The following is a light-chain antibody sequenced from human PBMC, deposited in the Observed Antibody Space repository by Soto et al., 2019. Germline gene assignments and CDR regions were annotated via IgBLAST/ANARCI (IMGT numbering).Light chain of an antibody. CDR1: QGISDY. J-gene: IGKJ1*01. CDR3: QKYDNAPWT. V-gene: IGKV1-27*01. Sequence: DIQVTQSPSSLSASVGDRVTITCRATQGISDYLAWYQQKPGKVPKLLIYSASTLQSGVPSRFSGSGSGTDFTLTISSLQPEDVATYYCQKYDNAPWTFGQGTKVEIK. CDR2: SAS.